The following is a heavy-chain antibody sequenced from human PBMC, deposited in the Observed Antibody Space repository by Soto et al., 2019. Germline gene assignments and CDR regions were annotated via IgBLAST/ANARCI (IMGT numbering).Heavy chain of an antibody. J-gene: IGHJ4*02. V-gene: IGHV3-48*02. CDR2: ISSSSSTI. CDR1: GFTFSSYS. CDR3: ARGNPITMIVVVAPDFDY. Sequence: EVQLVESGGGLVQPGGSLRLSCAASGFTFSSYSMNWVRQAPGKGLEWVSYISSSSSTIYYADSVKGRFTISRDNAKNSLYLQMNRLRDEDTAVYYCARGNPITMIVVVAPDFDYWVQGTLVSVSS. D-gene: IGHD3-22*01.